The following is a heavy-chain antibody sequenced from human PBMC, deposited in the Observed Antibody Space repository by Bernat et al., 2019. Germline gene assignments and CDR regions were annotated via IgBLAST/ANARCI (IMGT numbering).Heavy chain of an antibody. CDR1: GFTLSTYS. J-gene: IGHJ4*02. CDR2: IGGSGSNT. V-gene: IGHV3-23*01. D-gene: IGHD3-10*01. CDR3: AISRGYFDY. Sequence: DVQLLESGGGLVQPGGSLRLSCAASGFTLSTYSLTWVRQAPGKGLEWVSTIGGSGSNTYYSDSVKGRFTISRDNSKNTLYLQMNSLRAEDTAVYYCAISRGYFDYWGQGTLLTVSS.